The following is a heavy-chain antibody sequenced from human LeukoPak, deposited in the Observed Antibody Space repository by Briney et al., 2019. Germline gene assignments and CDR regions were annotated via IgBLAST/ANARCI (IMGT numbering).Heavy chain of an antibody. D-gene: IGHD6-19*01. CDR2: ISWKSDTR. CDR3: AKDGRGSGWYSGNWFDP. J-gene: IGHJ5*02. CDR1: GFTFSSYA. Sequence: GGSLRLSCAAPGFTFSSYAMSWVRQAPGKGLEWVSGISWKSDTRGYADSVKGRFTISRDNAKNSLYLQMNSLRAEDTALYYCAKDGRGSGWYSGNWFDPWGQGTLVTVSS. V-gene: IGHV3-9*01.